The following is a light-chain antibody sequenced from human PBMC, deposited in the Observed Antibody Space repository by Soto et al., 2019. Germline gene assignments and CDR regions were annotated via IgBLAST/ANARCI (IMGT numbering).Light chain of an antibody. CDR3: SSYTSSNSVV. J-gene: IGLJ2*01. V-gene: IGLV2-14*01. CDR1: SSDIGTYIY. CDR2: EVG. Sequence: QSVLTQPASVSGSPGQSITISCTGTSSDIGTYIYVSWYLQHPGKAPKLLIYEVGNRPSGVSNRFSGSKSGNTGSLTISGLQAEDGADYYCSSYTSSNSVVFGGGTKVTVL.